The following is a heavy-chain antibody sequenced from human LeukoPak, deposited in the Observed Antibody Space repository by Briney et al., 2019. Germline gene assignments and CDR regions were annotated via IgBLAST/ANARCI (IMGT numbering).Heavy chain of an antibody. J-gene: IGHJ5*02. V-gene: IGHV1-69*01. D-gene: IGHD2-21*02. Sequence: SVKVSCKASGGTFGSYAISWVRQAPGQGLEWMGGIIPIFGTANYAQKFQGRVTITADESTSTAYMELSSLRSEDTAVYYCAGGLPVVVTAILEGWFDPWGQGTLVTVSS. CDR1: GGTFGSYA. CDR2: IIPIFGTA. CDR3: AGGLPVVVTAILEGWFDP.